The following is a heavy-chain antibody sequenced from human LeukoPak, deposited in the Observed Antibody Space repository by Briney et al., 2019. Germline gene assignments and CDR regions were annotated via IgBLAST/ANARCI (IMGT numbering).Heavy chain of an antibody. CDR2: IIVYNGNT. CDR3: ARVTLDLWFGEWGRRHHNWFDP. J-gene: IGHJ5*02. Sequence: GSVTDSCLASVYTFTSYRIRWVRPAPAGGVEWMGWIIVYNGNTNYAQTLQGRVTMTTATSTSTAYMELRSLRSDDTAVYYCARVTLDLWFGEWGRRHHNWFDPWGQRTLVTVSS. CDR1: VYTFTSYR. V-gene: IGHV1-18*01. D-gene: IGHD3-10*01.